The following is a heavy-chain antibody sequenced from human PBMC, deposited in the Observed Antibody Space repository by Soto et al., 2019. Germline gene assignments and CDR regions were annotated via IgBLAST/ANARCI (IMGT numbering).Heavy chain of an antibody. Sequence: GESLKISCKGSGYSFTSYWIGWVRQMPWKGLEWMGIIYPGDSDTRYSPSFQGQVTISADKSISTAYLQWSSLRASDTAMYYCASSKHPSRIAAPHYCGMDVWGQGTTVTVSS. D-gene: IGHD6-13*01. CDR2: IYPGDSDT. J-gene: IGHJ6*02. CDR3: ASSKHPSRIAAPHYCGMDV. CDR1: GYSFTSYW. V-gene: IGHV5-51*01.